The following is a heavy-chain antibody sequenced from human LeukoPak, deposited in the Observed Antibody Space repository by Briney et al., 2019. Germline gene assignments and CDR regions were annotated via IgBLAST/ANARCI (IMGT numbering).Heavy chain of an antibody. Sequence: SETLSLTCTVSGCFITSYYWNWIRQPAGKGLEWIGRIHTSGSTNYNPSLKSRVTMSVDTSKNQFSLRLSSVTAADTAVYYCARDQYYYDSSGYYGFDYWGQGTLVTVSS. J-gene: IGHJ4*02. CDR3: ARDQYYYDSSGYYGFDY. CDR2: IHTSGST. D-gene: IGHD3-22*01. CDR1: GCFITSYY. V-gene: IGHV4-4*07.